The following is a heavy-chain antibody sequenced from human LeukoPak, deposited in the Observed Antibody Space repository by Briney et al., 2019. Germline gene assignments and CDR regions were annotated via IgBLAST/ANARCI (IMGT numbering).Heavy chain of an antibody. CDR3: ARGRADWNVQRPYYFDY. J-gene: IGHJ4*02. Sequence: PGGSLRLSCAASGFTFSSYEMNWVRQAPGKGLEWVSVIYSGGSTYYADSVKGRFTISRDNSKNTLYLQMNSLRAEDTAVYYCARGRADWNVQRPYYFDYWGQGTLVTVSS. D-gene: IGHD1-1*01. V-gene: IGHV3-53*01. CDR2: IYSGGST. CDR1: GFTFSSYE.